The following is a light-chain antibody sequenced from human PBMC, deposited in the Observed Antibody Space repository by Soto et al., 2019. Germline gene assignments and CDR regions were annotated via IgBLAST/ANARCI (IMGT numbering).Light chain of an antibody. J-gene: IGKJ1*01. CDR2: DAS. V-gene: IGKV3-20*01. CDR1: QSVTSSY. CDR3: QQYGSSPPWT. Sequence: EIVLTQSPGTLSLSPGERVTLSCRASQSVTSSYLAWYQQKPGQAPRLLIYDASSRATGIPDRFSGSGSGTYFTLTISRLEPEDFAVYYYQQYGSSPPWTFGQGTKVDIK.